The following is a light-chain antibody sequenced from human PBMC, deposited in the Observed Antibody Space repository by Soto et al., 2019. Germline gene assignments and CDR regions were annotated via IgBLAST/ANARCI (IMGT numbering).Light chain of an antibody. CDR1: SSNIGSNT. Sequence: QAVVTQPPTASGTPGQRVTITCSGSSSNIGSNTVNWYQQLPGKAPKLLIYGNNQRPSGVPDRFSGSKSGTSASLAISGLQSEDEADYYCAAWDDSLNGHVVFGGGTKLTVL. V-gene: IGLV1-44*01. CDR2: GNN. J-gene: IGLJ2*01. CDR3: AAWDDSLNGHVV.